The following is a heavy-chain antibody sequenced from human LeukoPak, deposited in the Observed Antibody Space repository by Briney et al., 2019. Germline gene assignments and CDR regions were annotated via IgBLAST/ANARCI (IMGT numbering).Heavy chain of an antibody. CDR3: ARHGQPHWFHP. V-gene: IGHV4-39*01. CDR2: IYYSGST. J-gene: IGHJ5*02. CDR1: GGSISSSSYY. D-gene: IGHD2-2*01. Sequence: TPSETLSLTCTVSGGSISSSSYYWGWVRQPPGKGLEWIGSIYYSGSTYYNPSLKSRVTISVDTSKNQFSLKLSSVTAADTAVYYCARHGQPHWFHPWGQGTLVTVSS.